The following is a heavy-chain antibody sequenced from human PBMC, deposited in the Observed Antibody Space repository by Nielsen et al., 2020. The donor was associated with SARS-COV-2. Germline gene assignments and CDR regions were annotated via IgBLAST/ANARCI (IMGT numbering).Heavy chain of an antibody. CDR3: AKDRERYSSSWSHAFDI. Sequence: GGSLRLSCAASGFTFSSHSMNWVRQAPGKGLEWVSAISGSGGSTYYADSVKGRFTISRDNSKNTLYLQMNSLRAEDTAVYYCAKDRERYSSSWSHAFDIWAKGQWSPSPQ. D-gene: IGHD6-13*01. CDR2: ISGSGGST. J-gene: IGHJ3*02. CDR1: GFTFSSHS. V-gene: IGHV3-23*01.